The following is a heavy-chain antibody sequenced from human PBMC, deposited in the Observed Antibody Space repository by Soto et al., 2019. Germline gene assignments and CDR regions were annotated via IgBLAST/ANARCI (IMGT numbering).Heavy chain of an antibody. CDR2: ISYDASNK. CDR3: ARAFSSGWYGDFDY. Sequence: QVQLVESGGGVVQPGRSLRLSCAASGFTFSSYAVHWVRQAPGKGLEWVAVISYDASNKYYGDSVKGRFTVSRDNSKNTQYLQMNSLRTEDTAVYYCARAFSSGWYGDFDYWGQGTLVTVSS. D-gene: IGHD6-19*01. J-gene: IGHJ4*02. V-gene: IGHV3-30-3*01. CDR1: GFTFSSYA.